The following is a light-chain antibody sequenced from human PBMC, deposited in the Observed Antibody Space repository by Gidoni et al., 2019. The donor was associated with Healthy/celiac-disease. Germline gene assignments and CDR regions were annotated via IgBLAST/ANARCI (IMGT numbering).Light chain of an antibody. CDR1: QSVSSY. CDR2: DAS. V-gene: IGKV3-11*01. Sequence: EIVLTQSPATLSLSPGERATLSCRASQSVSSYLAWYQQKPGQAPRLLINDASNRATGVPARFSGSGSGTDFTLTISSLEPEDIAVYYCQQRSNWPLTFXQXTKLEIK. J-gene: IGKJ2*01. CDR3: QQRSNWPLT.